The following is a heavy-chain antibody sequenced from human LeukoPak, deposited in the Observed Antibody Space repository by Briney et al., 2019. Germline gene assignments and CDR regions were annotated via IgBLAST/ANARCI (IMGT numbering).Heavy chain of an antibody. CDR3: ARWTQPTLPGIGMDV. J-gene: IGHJ6*02. CDR2: ISSSSSDI. Sequence: GGALRLSCAGSGCTFSSYSMNGVRQAPGEGGEGGASISSSSSDIYYADAVKGRFTITRDNAKTSLYLQMNSLRAEDTAVYYCARWTQPTLPGIGMDVWGQGTTVTVSS. V-gene: IGHV3-21*01. CDR1: GCTFSSYS. D-gene: IGHD1-26*01.